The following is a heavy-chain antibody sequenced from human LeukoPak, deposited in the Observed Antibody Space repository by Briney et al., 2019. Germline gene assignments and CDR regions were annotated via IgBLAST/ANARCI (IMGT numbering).Heavy chain of an antibody. CDR2: IGGSGDKT. V-gene: IGHV3-23*01. D-gene: IGHD6-19*01. J-gene: IGHJ4*02. CDR3: VRRGDASSGWGDHDF. CDR1: GFTFDRNA. Sequence: GGSLRLSCAASGFTFDRNAISWVRQAPGKGLEWVSTIGGSGDKTFYADSVKGRFSISRDNSKNMVHLQMNSLTGEDTALYYCVRRGDASSGWGDHDFWGQGALVTVSS.